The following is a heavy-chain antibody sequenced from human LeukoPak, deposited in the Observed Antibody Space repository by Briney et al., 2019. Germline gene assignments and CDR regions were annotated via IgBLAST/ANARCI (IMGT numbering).Heavy chain of an antibody. Sequence: GRSLSLSCAASGFTFSSYGMHWVRQAPGKGLEWVAVISYDGSNKYYADSVKGRFTISRDNSKNTLYLQMNSLRAEDTAVYYCAKDHNFNVWGQGTTVTVSS. J-gene: IGHJ6*02. V-gene: IGHV3-30*18. CDR3: AKDHNFNV. CDR2: ISYDGSNK. CDR1: GFTFSSYG. D-gene: IGHD1-20*01.